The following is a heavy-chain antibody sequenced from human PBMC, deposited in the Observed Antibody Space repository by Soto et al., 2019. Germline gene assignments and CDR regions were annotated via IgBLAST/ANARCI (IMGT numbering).Heavy chain of an antibody. CDR2: IYYSGST. CDR3: ARTPHSSGWDYYYYYMDV. CDR1: GGSISSYY. V-gene: IGHV4-59*08. Sequence: PSETLSLTCTVSGGSISSYYWSWIRQPPGKGLEWIGYIYYSGSTNYNPSLKSRVTISVDTSKNQFSLKLSSVTAADTAVYYCARTPHSSGWDYYYYYMDVWGKGTTVTVSS. J-gene: IGHJ6*03. D-gene: IGHD6-19*01.